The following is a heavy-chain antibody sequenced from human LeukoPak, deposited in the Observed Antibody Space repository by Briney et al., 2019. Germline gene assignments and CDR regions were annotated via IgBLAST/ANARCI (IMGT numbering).Heavy chain of an antibody. CDR3: AKSPRTVTTAPGAFDI. V-gene: IGHV3-23*01. D-gene: IGHD4-17*01. CDR2: ISGSGGST. Sequence: GSLRLSCAASGFTFSSYAMSWVRQAPGKGLEWVSAISGSGGSTYYADSVKGRFTISRDNSKNTLYLQMNSLRAEDTAVYYCAKSPRTVTTAPGAFDIWGQGTMVTVSS. CDR1: GFTFSSYA. J-gene: IGHJ3*02.